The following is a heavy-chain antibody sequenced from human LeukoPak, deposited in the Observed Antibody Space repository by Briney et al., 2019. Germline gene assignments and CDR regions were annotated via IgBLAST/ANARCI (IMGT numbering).Heavy chain of an antibody. CDR3: TTIPSTELNAY. CDR1: GFTFSSYS. D-gene: IGHD2-21*01. CDR2: ISSSSSYI. Sequence: GGSLRLSCAASGFTFSSYSMYWVRQAPGKGLEWLSSISSSSSYIYYADSVRGIFTISRDNAKNSLYLRMNSLRADVTSGYFCTTIPSTELNAYWGQGTLVTVSA. J-gene: IGHJ4*02. V-gene: IGHV3-21*01.